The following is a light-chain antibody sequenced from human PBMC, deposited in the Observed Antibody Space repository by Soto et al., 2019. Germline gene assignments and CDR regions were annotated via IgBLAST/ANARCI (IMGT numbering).Light chain of an antibody. J-gene: IGKJ3*01. CDR2: AAS. CDR1: QGISSY. Sequence: DIQLTQSPSFLSASVGDRVTITCRASQGISSYLAWYQQKPGKAPKLLIYAASTLHSGVPSRFSGSGSGTEFTLTISSLQPVDFATYYCQHLSSYPQAGFTFGPGTKVDIK. V-gene: IGKV1-9*01. CDR3: QHLSSYPQAGFT.